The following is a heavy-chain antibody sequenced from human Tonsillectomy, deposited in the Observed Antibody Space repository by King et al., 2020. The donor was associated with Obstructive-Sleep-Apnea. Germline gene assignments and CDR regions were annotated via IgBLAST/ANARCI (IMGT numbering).Heavy chain of an antibody. J-gene: IGHJ2*01. Sequence: VQLVESGGGLVKPGGSLRLSCAASGFTFSDYYMSWIRQAPGKGLEWVSYITSTSSYTNYADSVKGRFTISRDNAKNSLYLQMKSLRVEDTAVYYCARDSSYPYWYFDLWGRGTLVTVSS. D-gene: IGHD1-26*01. CDR2: ITSTSSYT. CDR1: GFTFSDYY. CDR3: ARDSSYPYWYFDL. V-gene: IGHV3-11*06.